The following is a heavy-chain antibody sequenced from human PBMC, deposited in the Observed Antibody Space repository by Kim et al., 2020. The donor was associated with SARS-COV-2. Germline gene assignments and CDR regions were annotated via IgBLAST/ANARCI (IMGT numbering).Heavy chain of an antibody. CDR3: ITEGIEVPNSSVDH. J-gene: IGHJ4*02. CDR1: GFTFSEIW. V-gene: IGHV3-15*01. D-gene: IGHD6-19*01. CDR2: FRSKMGGGTP. Sequence: GGSLRLSCAASGFTFSEIWMNWVPRVPGKGWEWVARFRSKMGGGTPDYAEPVKGRSTISRDDSKNTLYLQRNSLKTEDTAVYYCITEGIEVPNSSVDHWGQGTLVTVSS.